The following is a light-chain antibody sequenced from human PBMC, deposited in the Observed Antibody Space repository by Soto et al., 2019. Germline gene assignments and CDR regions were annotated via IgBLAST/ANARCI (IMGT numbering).Light chain of an antibody. Sequence: QSVLTQPSSESGIPGQTVTISCSGNSSNIGPNYVYWYQQFPGTAPKLLISRNSHRPSWVPDRISGSKSATSATLAISGLRWEDEADYPWATWDDALNHWVFGGGTKLTVL. V-gene: IGLV1-47*01. CDR3: ATWDDALNHWV. CDR1: SSNIGPNY. CDR2: RNS. J-gene: IGLJ3*02.